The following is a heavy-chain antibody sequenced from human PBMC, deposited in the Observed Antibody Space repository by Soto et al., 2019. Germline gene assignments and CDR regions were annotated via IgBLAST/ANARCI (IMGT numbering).Heavy chain of an antibody. J-gene: IGHJ4*02. CDR3: ARSDGRY. V-gene: IGHV4-59*01. CDR2: IYYSGST. CDR1: GVSISRYS. Sequence: ETLSLTCTVSGVSISRYSGSWIRQPPGKGLEWIGYIYYSGSTNYNPSLKSRVTISVDTSKNQFALKLSAVTAADTAVYDCARSDGRYWGQGTLVTVSS.